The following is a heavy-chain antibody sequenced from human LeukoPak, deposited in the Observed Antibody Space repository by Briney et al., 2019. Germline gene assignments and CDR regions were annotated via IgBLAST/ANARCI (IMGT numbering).Heavy chain of an antibody. J-gene: IGHJ4*02. CDR1: GFTFSSYA. V-gene: IGHV3-23*01. CDR2: ISGSGGST. CDR3: AKETTGSGSYNYDY. D-gene: IGHD3-10*01. Sequence: GGSLRLSCAASGFTFSSYAMSWVRQAPGKGLEWVPAISGSGGSTYYADSVKGRFTISRDNSKNTLYLQMNSLRAEDTAVYYCAKETTGSGSYNYDYWGQGTLVTVSS.